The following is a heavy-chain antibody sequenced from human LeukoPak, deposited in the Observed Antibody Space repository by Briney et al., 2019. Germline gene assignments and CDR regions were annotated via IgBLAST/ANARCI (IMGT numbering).Heavy chain of an antibody. CDR1: GDAITGSSYY. CDR2: MHYSGST. D-gene: IGHD3-22*01. J-gene: IGHJ4*02. V-gene: IGHV4-39*01. CDR3: ARQYYDNTGYYYFDY. Sequence: SETLSLTCSVSGDAITGSSYYWGWIRQPPGKGLEWIGSMHYSGSTYSNPSLKSRVTMSADTSKNQFSLKLSSVSAADTAVYYCARQYYDNTGYYYFDYWGQGTLVTVSS.